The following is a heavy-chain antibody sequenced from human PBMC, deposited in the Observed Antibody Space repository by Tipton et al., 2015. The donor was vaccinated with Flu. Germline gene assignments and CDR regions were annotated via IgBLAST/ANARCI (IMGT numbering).Heavy chain of an antibody. CDR2: IYYSGST. Sequence: TLSLTCTVSGGSISSYYWSWIRQPPGKGLEWIGYIYYSGSTNYNPSLKSRVTISVDTSKNQFSLKLSSVTAADTAVYYCAREGYSSSWYGGHYYYYGMDVWGQGTTVTVSS. CDR1: GGSISSYY. J-gene: IGHJ6*02. V-gene: IGHV4-59*08. CDR3: AREGYSSSWYGGHYYYYGMDV. D-gene: IGHD6-13*01.